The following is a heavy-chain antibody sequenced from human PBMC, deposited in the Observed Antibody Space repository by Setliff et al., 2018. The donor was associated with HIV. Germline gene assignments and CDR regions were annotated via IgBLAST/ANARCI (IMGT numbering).Heavy chain of an antibody. CDR3: ARGDTYYHDSSGYVKSALDCFDV. CDR1: GDSISSSYY. Sequence: SETLSLTCTVSGDSISSSYYWTWIRQPPGKGLEWIGYIYTSGSTNYTPSLKSRVTMSVDTSKNQFSLKLNSVTAADTAVYHCARGDTYYHDSSGYVKSALDCFDVWGQGTMVTVSS. CDR2: IYTSGST. D-gene: IGHD3-22*01. J-gene: IGHJ3*01. V-gene: IGHV4-4*08.